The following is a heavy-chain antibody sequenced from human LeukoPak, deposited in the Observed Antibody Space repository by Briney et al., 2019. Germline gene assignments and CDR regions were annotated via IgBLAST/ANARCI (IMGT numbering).Heavy chain of an antibody. D-gene: IGHD3-9*01. CDR1: GFTFSSYA. CDR3: AKSYDILTGLYYNWFDP. V-gene: IGHV3-23*01. CDR2: ISGSGGST. Sequence: PGGSLRLSCAASGFTFSSYAMSWVRQAPGKGLEWVSAISGSGGSTYYADSVKGRFTISRDNSKNTLYLQMNSLRAEDTAVYYCAKSYDILTGLYYNWFDPWGQGTLVTVSS. J-gene: IGHJ5*02.